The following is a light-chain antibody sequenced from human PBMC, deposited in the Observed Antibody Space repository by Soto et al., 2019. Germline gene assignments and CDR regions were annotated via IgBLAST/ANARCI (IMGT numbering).Light chain of an antibody. CDR3: QQSYGPPHT. CDR1: QSISKY. CDR2: DVS. Sequence: DIQMTQSPSSLSASIGDRVTITCRASQSISKYLAWYQQKPGKAPDLLIYDVSTLQSGVPSRFSGSGSGTDFSLTISSLQPEDFATYYCQQSYGPPHTFGQGTKVDIK. V-gene: IGKV1-39*01. J-gene: IGKJ1*01.